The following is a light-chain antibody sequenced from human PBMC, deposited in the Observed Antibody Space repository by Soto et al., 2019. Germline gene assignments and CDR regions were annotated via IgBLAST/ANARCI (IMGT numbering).Light chain of an antibody. CDR3: QQFNSDPQAIT. CDR2: DAS. Sequence: AIQLTQSPSSLSASVGDRVTITCRASQGISSALAWYQQKPGKAPKLLIYDASSLESGVPSRFSGSGSGTDVTLTISSLQPEDFATYYCQQFNSDPQAITFGQGTRLEIK. J-gene: IGKJ5*01. CDR1: QGISSA. V-gene: IGKV1-13*02.